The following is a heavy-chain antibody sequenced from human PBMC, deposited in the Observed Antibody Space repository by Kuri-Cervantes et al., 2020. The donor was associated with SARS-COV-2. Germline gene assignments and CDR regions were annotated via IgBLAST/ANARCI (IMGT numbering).Heavy chain of an antibody. CDR1: GYSISSGYY. V-gene: IGHV4-38-2*02. Sequence: GSLSLTCTVSGYSISSGYYWGWIRQPPGKGLEWIGSIYHSGSTYYNPSLKSRVTISVGTSKNQFSLKLSSVTAADTAVYYCARDPTGLQYYFDYWGQGTLVTVSS. CDR2: IYHSGST. D-gene: IGHD4-11*01. CDR3: ARDPTGLQYYFDY. J-gene: IGHJ4*02.